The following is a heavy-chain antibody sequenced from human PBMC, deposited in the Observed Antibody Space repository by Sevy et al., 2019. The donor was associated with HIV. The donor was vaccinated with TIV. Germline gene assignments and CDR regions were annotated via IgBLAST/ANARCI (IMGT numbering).Heavy chain of an antibody. CDR2: IRYDESNK. Sequence: GGSLRLSCAASGFSFSSYDMHWVRQAPGMGLEWVAVIRYDESNKHYGDSVKGRFIISRDSSKNALYLQMSSLRAEDTAVYYCAREKVDTSMIFVEYYGMDVWGQGTTVTVSS. V-gene: IGHV3-33*01. J-gene: IGHJ6*02. CDR1: GFSFSSYD. D-gene: IGHD5-18*01. CDR3: AREKVDTSMIFVEYYGMDV.